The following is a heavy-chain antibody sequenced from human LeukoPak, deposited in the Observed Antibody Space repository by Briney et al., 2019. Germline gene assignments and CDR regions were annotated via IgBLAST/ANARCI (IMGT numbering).Heavy chain of an antibody. CDR1: GDSITNYY. CDR2: INHSGST. D-gene: IGHD2-15*01. CDR3: ARGSGAYCSGGSCSKAPFDY. J-gene: IGHJ4*02. V-gene: IGHV4-34*01. Sequence: SETLSLTCTVSGDSITNYYWSWIRQPPGKGLEWIGEINHSGSTNCNPSLKSRVTMSVDTSKNQFSLKLSSVTAADTAVYYCARGSGAYCSGGSCSKAPFDYWGLGNLVTVSS.